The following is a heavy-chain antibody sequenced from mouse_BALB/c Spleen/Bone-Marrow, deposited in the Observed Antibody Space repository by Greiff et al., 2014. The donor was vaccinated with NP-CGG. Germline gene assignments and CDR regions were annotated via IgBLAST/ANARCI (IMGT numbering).Heavy chain of an antibody. CDR3: ARFHGNYWYFDV. CDR1: GISITTGNYR. CDR2: IYSSGTI. J-gene: IGHJ1*01. V-gene: IGHV3-5*02. D-gene: IGHD2-1*01. Sequence: EVQLQQSGPGLVKPSQTVSLTCTVTGISITTGNYRWSWIRQFPGNKLEWIGYIYSSGTITYNPSLTSRTTITRDTSKSQFFLEMNSLTAEDTATYYCARFHGNYWYFDVWGAGTTVTVSS.